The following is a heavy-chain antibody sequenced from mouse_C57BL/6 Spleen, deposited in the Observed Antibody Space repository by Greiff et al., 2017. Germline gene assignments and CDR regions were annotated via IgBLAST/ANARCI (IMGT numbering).Heavy chain of an antibody. V-gene: IGHV1-5*01. D-gene: IGHD1-1*01. CDR2: ISPGNSDT. CDR1: GYTFTSYW. CDR3: TRGHYYGSSLDY. J-gene: IGHJ2*01. Sequence: EVQLQQSGTVLARPGASVKMSCKTSGYTFTSYWMHWVKQRPGQGLEWIGAISPGNSDTSYNQKFKGKAKLTADKSASTAYMELSSLTNEDSAVYYCTRGHYYGSSLDYWGQGTTLTVSS.